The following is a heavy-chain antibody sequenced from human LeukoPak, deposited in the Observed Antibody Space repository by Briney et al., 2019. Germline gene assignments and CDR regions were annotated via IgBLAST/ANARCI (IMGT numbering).Heavy chain of an antibody. CDR3: ARDNLYGDEGDY. V-gene: IGHV1-69*15. Sequence: VASVKVSCKASGGTFSSYAISWVRQAPGQGLEWMGRIIPIFGTANYAQKFQGRVTITADESTSTAYMELSSLRSEDTAVYYCARDNLYGDEGDYWGQGTLVTVSS. CDR2: IIPIFGTA. D-gene: IGHD4-17*01. CDR1: GGTFSSYA. J-gene: IGHJ4*02.